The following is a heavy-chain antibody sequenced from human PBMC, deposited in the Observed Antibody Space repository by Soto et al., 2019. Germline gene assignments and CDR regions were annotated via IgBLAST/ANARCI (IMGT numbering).Heavy chain of an antibody. V-gene: IGHV3-30*18. J-gene: IGHJ4*02. CDR1: GFTFSSYG. D-gene: IGHD2-8*01. Sequence: GGSLRLSCAASGFTFSSYGMHWVRQAPGRGLEWVAVISYDGSNKYYADSVKGRFTISRDNSKNTLYLQMNSLRAEDTAVYYCAKDLGYCTNGVCYGLDYWGQRTLVTVSS. CDR2: ISYDGSNK. CDR3: AKDLGYCTNGVCYGLDY.